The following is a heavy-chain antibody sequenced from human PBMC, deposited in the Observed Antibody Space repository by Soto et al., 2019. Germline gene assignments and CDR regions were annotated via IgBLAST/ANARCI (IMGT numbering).Heavy chain of an antibody. V-gene: IGHV1-18*01. CDR2: INIYNGNT. CDR3: ARDLTYVGPFDI. J-gene: IGHJ3*02. D-gene: IGHD7-27*01. Sequence: ASVKVSCKASGYTFTSYGISWVRQAPGQGPEWMGWINIYNGNTNYAQKIQGRVTMTTDTATSTAYMELRSLRSYDTAVYYCARDLTYVGPFDIWGQGTMVTVSS. CDR1: GYTFTSYG.